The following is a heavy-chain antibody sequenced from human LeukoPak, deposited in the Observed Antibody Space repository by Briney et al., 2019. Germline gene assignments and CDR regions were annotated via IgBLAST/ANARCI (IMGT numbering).Heavy chain of an antibody. D-gene: IGHD3-3*01. V-gene: IGHV4-30-4*01. J-gene: IGHJ4*02. CDR1: GGSISSGDYY. Sequence: SETPSLTCTVSGGSISSGDYYWSWIRQPPGKGLEWIGYIYYSGSTYYNPSLKSRVTISVDTSKNQFSLKLSSVTAADTAVYYCARAIHGDFDYWGQGTLVTVSS. CDR2: IYYSGST. CDR3: ARAIHGDFDY.